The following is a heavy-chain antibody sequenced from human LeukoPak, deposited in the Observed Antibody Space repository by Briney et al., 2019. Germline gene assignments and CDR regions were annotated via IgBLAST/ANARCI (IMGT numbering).Heavy chain of an antibody. CDR2: IIPIFGTA. CDR3: ATAPYYYDTIDY. D-gene: IGHD3-22*01. J-gene: IGHJ4*02. Sequence: SVKVSCKASGGTFSSYAISWVRQAPGQGLEWMGGIIPIFGTANYAQKFQGRVTITADESTSTAYMELSSLRSEDTAVYYCATAPYYYDTIDYWGQGTLVTVSS. V-gene: IGHV1-69*13. CDR1: GGTFSSYA.